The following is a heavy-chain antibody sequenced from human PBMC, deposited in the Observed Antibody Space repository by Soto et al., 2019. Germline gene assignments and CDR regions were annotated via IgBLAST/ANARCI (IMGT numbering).Heavy chain of an antibody. Sequence: QVQLVQSGAEVKKPGSSVKVSCKASGGTFSSYTISWVRQAPGQGLEWMGRIIPILGIANYAQKFQGRVTITADKSTSTADMELSSLRSEDTAVYYCARGAATIGGYFDYWGQGTLVTVSS. D-gene: IGHD2-15*01. V-gene: IGHV1-69*02. CDR1: GGTFSSYT. CDR2: IIPILGIA. CDR3: ARGAATIGGYFDY. J-gene: IGHJ4*02.